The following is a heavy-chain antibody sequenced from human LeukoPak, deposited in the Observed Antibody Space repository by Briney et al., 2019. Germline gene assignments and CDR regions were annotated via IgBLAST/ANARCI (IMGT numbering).Heavy chain of an antibody. J-gene: IGHJ4*02. CDR1: GFTFTSYS. CDR2: ISGGGGST. CDR3: AKDRGYITYYFDY. V-gene: IGHV3-23*01. Sequence: GGSLRLSCAASGFTFTSYSMNWVRQAPGKGLEWVSTISGGGGSTYYADSVKGRFTISRDNSKNTLYLQMNSLRAEDSAVYYCAKDRGYITYYFDYWGQGTLVTVSS. D-gene: IGHD3-10*01.